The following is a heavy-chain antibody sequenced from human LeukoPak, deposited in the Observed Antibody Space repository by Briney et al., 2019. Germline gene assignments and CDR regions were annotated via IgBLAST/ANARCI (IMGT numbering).Heavy chain of an antibody. D-gene: IGHD3-22*01. V-gene: IGHV3-21*01. CDR3: ARDRRPWPYYDSSGYYSDY. CDR2: ISSSSSYI. CDR1: GFTFSSYS. Sequence: GGSLRLSCAASGFTFSSYSMNWVRQAPGKGLEWVSSISSSSSYIYYADSVKGRFTISRDSAKNSLYLQMNSLRAEDTAVYYCARDRRPWPYYDSSGYYSDYWGQGTLVTVSS. J-gene: IGHJ4*02.